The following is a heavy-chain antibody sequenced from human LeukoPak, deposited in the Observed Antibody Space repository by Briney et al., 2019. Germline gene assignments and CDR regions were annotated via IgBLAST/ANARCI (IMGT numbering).Heavy chain of an antibody. J-gene: IGHJ4*02. CDR1: GFTFSSYG. D-gene: IGHD3-22*01. CDR3: AKGDYYDSSGYYGY. CDR2: IWYDGSNK. V-gene: IGHV3-33*06. Sequence: GGSLRLSCAASGFTFSSYGMHWVRQAPGKGLEWVAVIWYDGSNKYYADSVKGRFTISRDNSKNTLYLQMNSLRVEDTAVYYCAKGDYYDSSGYYGYWGQGTLVTVSS.